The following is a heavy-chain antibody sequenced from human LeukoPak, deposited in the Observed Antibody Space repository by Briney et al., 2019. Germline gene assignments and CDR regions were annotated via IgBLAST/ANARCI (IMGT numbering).Heavy chain of an antibody. D-gene: IGHD3-22*01. CDR3: ARGTHYYDSSGDFDY. CDR2: IYYSGST. CDR1: GGSISSYY. J-gene: IGHJ4*02. V-gene: IGHV4-59*01. Sequence: SETLSLTCTVSGGSISSYYWSWIRQPPGKGLEWIGYIYYSGSTNYNPSLKSRVTISVDTSKNQFSLKLSSVTAADTAVYYCARGTHYYDSSGDFDYWGQGTLVTVSS.